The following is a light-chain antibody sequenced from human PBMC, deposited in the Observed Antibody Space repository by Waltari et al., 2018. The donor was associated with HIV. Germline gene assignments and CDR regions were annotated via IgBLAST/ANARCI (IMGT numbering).Light chain of an antibody. V-gene: IGKV1-39*01. J-gene: IGKJ2*01. CDR1: QSVSSY. CDR3: QQTDSTPYT. Sequence: DIQMTQSPSSLSASVGDRVTITCRPSQSVSSYLNWYQQKPGKAPNLLIYAASSLQSGVPSRFSGNGSGTDFTLTISSLQPEDFATYYCQQTDSTPYTFGQGTKVEIK. CDR2: AAS.